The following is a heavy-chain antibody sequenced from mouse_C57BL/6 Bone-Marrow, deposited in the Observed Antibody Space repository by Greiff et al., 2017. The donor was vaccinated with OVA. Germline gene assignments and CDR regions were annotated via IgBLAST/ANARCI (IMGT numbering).Heavy chain of an antibody. Sequence: EVQVVESGGGLVQPKGSLKLSCAASGFTFNTYAMHWVRQAPGKGLEWVARIRSKSSNYATYYADSVKDRFTISRDDSQSMLYLQMNTLKTEDTAMYYCGRECLRRVFDYWGQGTTLTVSS. D-gene: IGHD2-12*01. CDR3: GRECLRRVFDY. CDR2: IRSKSSNYAT. V-gene: IGHV10-3*01. J-gene: IGHJ2*01. CDR1: GFTFNTYA.